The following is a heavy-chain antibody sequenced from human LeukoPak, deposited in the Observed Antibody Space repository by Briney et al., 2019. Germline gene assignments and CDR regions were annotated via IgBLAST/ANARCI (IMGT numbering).Heavy chain of an antibody. CDR1: GFTFSSYG. CDR2: IYSGGTT. CDR3: AKEADSSGWYQFDY. D-gene: IGHD6-19*01. Sequence: PGGSLRLSCAASGFTFSSYGMHWVRQAPGKGLEWVSVIYSGGTTYYADSVKGRFTISRDNSKNTLHLQMNSLRAEDTAVYYCAKEADSSGWYQFDYWGQGTLVTVSS. V-gene: IGHV3-23*03. J-gene: IGHJ4*02.